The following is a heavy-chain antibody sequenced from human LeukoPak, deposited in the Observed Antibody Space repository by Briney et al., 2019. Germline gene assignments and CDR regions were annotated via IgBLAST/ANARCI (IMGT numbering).Heavy chain of an antibody. D-gene: IGHD2-2*01. J-gene: IGHJ4*02. V-gene: IGHV4-39*07. Sequence: PSETLSLTCTVSGGSISSSSYYWGWIRQPPGKGLEWIGSIYYSGSTYYNPSLKSRVTISVDTSKNQFSLKLSSVAAADTAVYYCARVPEVVPGAMPRDPKPFDNWGQGTLVTVSS. CDR3: ARVPEVVPGAMPRDPKPFDN. CDR2: IYYSGST. CDR1: GGSISSSSYY.